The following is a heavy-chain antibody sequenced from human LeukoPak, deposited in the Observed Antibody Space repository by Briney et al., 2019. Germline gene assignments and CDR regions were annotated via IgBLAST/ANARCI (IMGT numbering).Heavy chain of an antibody. D-gene: IGHD3-22*01. Sequence: ASVKVSCRASGGTFSSYAISWVRPAPGQGLEWMGRIIPILGIANYAQKFQGRVTITADKSTSTAYMELSSLRSEDTAVYYCARDFFRGIVVIREYYYYGMDVWGQGTTVTVSS. V-gene: IGHV1-69*04. CDR3: ARDFFRGIVVIREYYYYGMDV. J-gene: IGHJ6*02. CDR1: GGTFSSYA. CDR2: IIPILGIA.